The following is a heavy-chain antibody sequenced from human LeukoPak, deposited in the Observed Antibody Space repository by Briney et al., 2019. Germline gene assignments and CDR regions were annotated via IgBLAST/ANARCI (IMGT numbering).Heavy chain of an antibody. CDR2: ISAYNGNT. D-gene: IGHD2-2*01. CDR1: GYTFTSYG. V-gene: IGHV1-18*01. J-gene: IGHJ5*02. Sequence: ASVKVSCKASGYTFTSYGISWVRQAPGQGLEWMGWISAYNGNTNYAQKLQGRVTMTTDTSTSTAYMELRSLRSDDTAVYYCARVPGSIVVVGGWFDPWGQGTLVTVSS. CDR3: ARVPGSIVVVGGWFDP.